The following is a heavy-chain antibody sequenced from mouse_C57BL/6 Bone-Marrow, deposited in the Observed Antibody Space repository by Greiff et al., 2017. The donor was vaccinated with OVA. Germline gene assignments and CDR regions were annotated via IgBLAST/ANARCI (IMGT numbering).Heavy chain of an antibody. J-gene: IGHJ4*01. D-gene: IGHD2-5*01. CDR1: GFSLTSYG. CDR3: ARSRYSNYGGAMDY. CDR2: IWSGGST. V-gene: IGHV2-2*01. Sequence: VKLVESGPGLVQPSQSLSITCTVSGFSLTSYGVHWVRQSPGKGLEWLGVIWSGGSTDYNAAFISRLSISKDNSKSQVFFKMNSLQADDTAIYYCARSRYSNYGGAMDYWGQGTSVTVSS.